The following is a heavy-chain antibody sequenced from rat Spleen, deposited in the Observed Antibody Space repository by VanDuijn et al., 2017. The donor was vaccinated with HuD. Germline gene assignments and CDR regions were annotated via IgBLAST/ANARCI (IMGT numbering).Heavy chain of an antibody. Sequence: EVQLVESGGGLVQPGRSLRLSCAASGFAFSDFFMAWVRQAPAKGLEWVATISSDGSTTYYRDSVKGRFTISRDNAKRTLFLQMDSLRSDDTATYYCAGSGYLRYLYFDFWGPGTMFTVSP. D-gene: IGHD2-2*01. CDR3: AGSGYLRYLYFDF. CDR2: ISSDGSTT. J-gene: IGHJ1*01. CDR1: GFAFSDFF. V-gene: IGHV5-29*01.